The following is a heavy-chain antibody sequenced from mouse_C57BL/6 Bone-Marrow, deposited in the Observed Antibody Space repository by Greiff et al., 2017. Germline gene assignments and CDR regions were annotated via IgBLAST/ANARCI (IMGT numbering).Heavy chain of an antibody. V-gene: IGHV1-50*01. Sequence: QVQLQQPGAELVKPGASVKLSCKASGYTFTSYWMQWVKQRPGQGLEWIGEIDPSDSYTNYNQKFKGKATLTVDTSSSTAYMQLSSLTSEDSAVYYCARLVYYCSSSYWYFDVWGTGTTVTVSS. D-gene: IGHD1-1*01. J-gene: IGHJ1*03. CDR1: GYTFTSYW. CDR3: ARLVYYCSSSYWYFDV. CDR2: IDPSDSYT.